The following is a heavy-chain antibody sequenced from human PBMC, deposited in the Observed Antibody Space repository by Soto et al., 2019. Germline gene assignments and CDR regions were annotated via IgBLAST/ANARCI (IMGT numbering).Heavy chain of an antibody. D-gene: IGHD6-6*01. V-gene: IGHV5-51*01. Sequence: PGESLKLSCQGSGYSFASYWIGGVRQMPGKDLEWMGIIYPGDSDTRYSPSFQGQVTISADKSLRTAYLQWTSLKASDTALYYCARTRSFTLGFYYDGMDVWGQGTTVTVSS. CDR2: IYPGDSDT. J-gene: IGHJ6*02. CDR3: ARTRSFTLGFYYDGMDV. CDR1: GYSFASYW.